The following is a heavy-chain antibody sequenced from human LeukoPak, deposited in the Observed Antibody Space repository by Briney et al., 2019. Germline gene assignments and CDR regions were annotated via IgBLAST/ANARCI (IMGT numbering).Heavy chain of an antibody. CDR1: GYTFTDYY. Sequence: ASVKVSCKASGYTFTDYYMHWVRQAPGQGLEWMGWINPNSGGTNYAQKFQGRVIMTRDTSISTAYMELSRLRSDDTAVYYCAGYDSSGDVGFDYWGQGTLVTVSS. CDR3: AGYDSSGDVGFDY. CDR2: INPNSGGT. D-gene: IGHD3-22*01. J-gene: IGHJ4*02. V-gene: IGHV1-2*02.